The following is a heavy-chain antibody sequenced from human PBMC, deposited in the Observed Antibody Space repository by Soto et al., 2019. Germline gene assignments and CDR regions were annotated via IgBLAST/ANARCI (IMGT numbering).Heavy chain of an antibody. D-gene: IGHD6-13*01. J-gene: IGHJ4*02. V-gene: IGHV3-23*01. CDR3: AKLTAA. Sequence: GGSRRLSCAASGFTFSAYVMSWVRQAPGKVLEWVSSITSSGGGTYYADSVKGRFTVSRDNSKNTVYLQMNSLRDEDTAVYYCAKLTAAWGQGTLVTVSS. CDR2: ITSSGGGT. CDR1: GFTFSAYV.